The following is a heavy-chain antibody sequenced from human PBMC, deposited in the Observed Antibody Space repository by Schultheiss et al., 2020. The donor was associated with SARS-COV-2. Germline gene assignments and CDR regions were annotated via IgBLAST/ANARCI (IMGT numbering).Heavy chain of an antibody. CDR3: ASPASRDGYKIHAFDI. J-gene: IGHJ3*02. Sequence: GGSLRLSCAASEFTFSSYNMNWVRQAPGQGLDWVSSISSSGSYMYYADSVKGRFTISRDNAKNSLYLQMNSLRAEDTAVYYCASPASRDGYKIHAFDIWGQGTMVTVSS. D-gene: IGHD5-24*01. CDR2: ISSSGSYM. V-gene: IGHV3-21*01. CDR1: EFTFSSYN.